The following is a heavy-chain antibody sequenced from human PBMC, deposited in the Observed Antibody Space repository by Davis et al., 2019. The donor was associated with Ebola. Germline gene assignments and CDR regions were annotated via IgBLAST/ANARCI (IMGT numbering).Heavy chain of an antibody. CDR2: IKQDGSEK. J-gene: IGHJ6*03. CDR3: ARGGIVGYYYYYMDV. V-gene: IGHV3-7*01. CDR1: GFTFSSYW. Sequence: GESLKISCAASGFTFSSYWMSWVRQAPGKGLEWVANIKQDGSEKYYVDSVKGRFTISRDNAKNSLYLQMNSLRAEDTAVCYCARGGIVGYYYYYMDVWGKGTTVTVSS. D-gene: IGHD1-26*01.